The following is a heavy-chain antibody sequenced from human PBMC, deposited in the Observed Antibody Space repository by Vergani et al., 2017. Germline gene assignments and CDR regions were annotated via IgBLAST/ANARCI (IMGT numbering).Heavy chain of an antibody. CDR1: GGSISSYY. V-gene: IGHV4-59*01. Sequence: QVQLQESGPGLVKPSETLSLTCTVSGGSISSYYWSWIRQPPGKGLEWIGYIYYSGSTNYNPSLKSRVTISVDTSKNQFSLTLSSVTAAETAVYYRARARLCSAYYYYNSMDVWGKGTTVTVSS. J-gene: IGHJ6*03. CDR2: IYYSGST. CDR3: ARARLCSAYYYYNSMDV. D-gene: IGHD3-10*02.